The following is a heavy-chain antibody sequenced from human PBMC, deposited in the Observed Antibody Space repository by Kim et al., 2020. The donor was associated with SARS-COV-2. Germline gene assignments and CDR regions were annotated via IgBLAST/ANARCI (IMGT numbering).Heavy chain of an antibody. V-gene: IGHV3-23*05. J-gene: IGHJ4*02. Sequence: GGSLRLSCAASGFTFSRRAMSWVRQAPGKGLEWIASVNNGNNPYYAASVRGRFTVSRDNTKDTVYLQMNSLRAEDTALYYCAKDNPSDGWPTFDSWGQGTLVAVSS. CDR1: GFTFSRRA. CDR3: AKDNPSDGWPTFDS. D-gene: IGHD6-19*01. CDR2: VNNGNNP.